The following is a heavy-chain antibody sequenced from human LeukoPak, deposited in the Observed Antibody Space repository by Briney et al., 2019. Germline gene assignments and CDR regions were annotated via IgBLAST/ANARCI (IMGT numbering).Heavy chain of an antibody. CDR2: IDYSGST. D-gene: IGHD3-3*01. CDR1: GGSISSSSYY. J-gene: IGHJ5*02. Sequence: SETLSLTCTVSGGSISSSSYYWGWIRRPPGKGLEWIGRIDYSGSTCYNPSPKRRVTISLDTSKTQFSLKLSSVPAADTAVYYCASPQALHYDFWSGYFWPGSSWFDPWGQGTLVTVSS. V-gene: IGHV4-39*01. CDR3: ASPQALHYDFWSGYFWPGSSWFDP.